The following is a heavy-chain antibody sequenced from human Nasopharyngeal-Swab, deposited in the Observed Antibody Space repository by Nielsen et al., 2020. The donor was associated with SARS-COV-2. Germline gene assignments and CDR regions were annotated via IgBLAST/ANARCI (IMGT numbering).Heavy chain of an antibody. CDR1: GVSFSGYY. J-gene: IGHJ4*02. Sequence: SETLSLTCAVYGVSFSGYYWSWIRQPPGKGLEWIGEINHSGSTNYNPSLKSRVTISVDTSKNQFSLKLSSVTAADTAVYYCARGRTAMVTEDYWGQGTLVTVSS. CDR3: ARGRTAMVTEDY. D-gene: IGHD5-18*01. CDR2: INHSGST. V-gene: IGHV4-34*01.